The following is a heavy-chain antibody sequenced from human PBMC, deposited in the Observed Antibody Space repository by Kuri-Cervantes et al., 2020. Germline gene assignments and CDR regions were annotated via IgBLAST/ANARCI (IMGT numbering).Heavy chain of an antibody. Sequence: ESLKISCAVSGYSISSGYYWGWIRQPPGKGLEWIGSIYHSGSTYYNPSLKSRVTISVDTSKNQFSLKLSSVTAADTAVYYCARDRQRYGYYYGMDVWGQGTTVTVSS. CDR2: IYHSGST. CDR1: GYSISSGYY. CDR3: ARDRQRYGYYYGMDV. V-gene: IGHV4-38-2*02. D-gene: IGHD4-17*01. J-gene: IGHJ6*02.